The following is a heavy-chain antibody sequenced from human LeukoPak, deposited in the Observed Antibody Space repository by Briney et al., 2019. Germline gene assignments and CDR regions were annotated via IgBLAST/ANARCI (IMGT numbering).Heavy chain of an antibody. CDR3: ARDHCSSTSCYGSEMGAFDI. CDR2: ISSSSSYI. Sequence: GRSLRLSCAASGFTFSSYSMNWVRKAPGKGLELVSSISSSSSYIYYADSVKGRFTISRDNAKNSLYLQMNSLRAEDTAVYYCARDHCSSTSCYGSEMGAFDIWGQGTMVTVSS. V-gene: IGHV3-21*01. D-gene: IGHD2-2*01. J-gene: IGHJ3*02. CDR1: GFTFSSYS.